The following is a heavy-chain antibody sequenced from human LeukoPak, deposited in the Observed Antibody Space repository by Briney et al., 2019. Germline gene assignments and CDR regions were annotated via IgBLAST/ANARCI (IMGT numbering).Heavy chain of an antibody. CDR1: GFTFSNYA. CDR3: ARRNYYLDY. CDR2: ISASGDST. V-gene: IGHV3-23*01. J-gene: IGHJ4*02. D-gene: IGHD1-14*01. Sequence: GGSLRLSCAASGFTFSNYAMSWVRQAPGEGLEWVSTISASGDSTYFADSVKGRFASSKDISMSTLFLQMNSLRAEDTAVYYCARRNYYLDYWGQGTLVTVSS.